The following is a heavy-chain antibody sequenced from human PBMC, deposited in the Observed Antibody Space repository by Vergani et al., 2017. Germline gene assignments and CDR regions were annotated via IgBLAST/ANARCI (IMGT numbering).Heavy chain of an antibody. CDR3: AGDPRGYGGDTEDYYYGMDV. Sequence: QGQLGQSGAEVKKPGSSVKVSCKASGATSWSNTISWVRQVPGQGLEWMGRIIPVLGKTKYAQDFQGRLTITADTSTSTAYMELTSLRSQDTAVYYCAGDPRGYGGDTEDYYYGMDVWGQGTTVTVSS. CDR2: IIPVLGKT. V-gene: IGHV1-69*08. CDR1: GATSWSNT. J-gene: IGHJ6*02. D-gene: IGHD2-21*02.